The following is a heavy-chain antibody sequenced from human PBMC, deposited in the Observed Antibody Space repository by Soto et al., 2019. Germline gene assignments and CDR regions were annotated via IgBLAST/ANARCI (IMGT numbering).Heavy chain of an antibody. CDR3: ATKAFDY. CDR2: ISEGGSVT. J-gene: IGHJ4*02. V-gene: IGHV3-23*01. Sequence: PGGSLRLSCAASGFIFTNYAMNWVRQAPGKGLEWVSTISEGGSVTYYADSVRGRFTISRDNSKKTVYLRMNSLRDEDTAVYYCATKAFDYWGQGTLVTVSS. CDR1: GFIFTNYA.